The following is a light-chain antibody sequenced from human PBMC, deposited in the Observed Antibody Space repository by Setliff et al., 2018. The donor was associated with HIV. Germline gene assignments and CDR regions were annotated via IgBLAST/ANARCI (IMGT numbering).Light chain of an antibody. V-gene: IGLV2-14*03. Sequence: QSALAQPASVSGSPGQSITISCTGTSSDVGGAYNYVSWYQQHPGKAPKLMICDVNNRPSGVSNRFSGSKSGNTASLTISGLQPEDEADYYCCSYTTSDTDVFGIGTKVTVL. J-gene: IGLJ1*01. CDR2: DVN. CDR1: SSDVGGAYNY. CDR3: CSYTTSDTDV.